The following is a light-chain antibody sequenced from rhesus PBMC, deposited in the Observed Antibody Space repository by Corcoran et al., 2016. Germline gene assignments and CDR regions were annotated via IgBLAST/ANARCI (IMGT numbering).Light chain of an antibody. CDR2: LGS. CDR3: LQDIQLPPT. CDR1: QSLLHSNGYTY. V-gene: IGKV2-91*01. Sequence: DIVMTQTPLSLPVSPGEPASISCRSSQSLLHSNGYTYLFWYLQKPGQSPQLLIYLGSHRASGVPDRFSGRGSGTDVTLQISRVDAEEVGSYYCLQDIQLPPTFGGGTKVEIK. J-gene: IGKJ4*01.